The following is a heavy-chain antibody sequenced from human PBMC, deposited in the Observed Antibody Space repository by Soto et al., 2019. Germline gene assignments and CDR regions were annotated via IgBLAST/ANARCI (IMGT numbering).Heavy chain of an antibody. Sequence: PSETLSLTCTVSGGSISSGDYYWSWIRQPPGKGLEWIGYIYYSGSTYYNPSLKSRVTISVDTSKNQFSLKLSSVTAADTAVYYCARDPGEEQQLDVFIGMDVWGQGTTVTVSS. CDR3: ARDPGEEQQLDVFIGMDV. J-gene: IGHJ6*02. V-gene: IGHV4-30-4*01. CDR2: IYYSGST. D-gene: IGHD6-13*01. CDR1: GGSISSGDYY.